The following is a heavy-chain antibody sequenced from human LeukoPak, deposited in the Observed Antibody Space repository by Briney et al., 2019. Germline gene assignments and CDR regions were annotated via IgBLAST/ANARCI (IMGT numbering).Heavy chain of an antibody. D-gene: IGHD4-17*01. V-gene: IGHV3-7*01. J-gene: IGHJ3*02. Sequence: GGSLRLSCAASGITFSTYWMSWVRQTPEKGLQWVANIKEDGSKIYYVDSVKGRFTISRDNAKNSLYLQMSSLRVEDTAVYYCARGADDYGDYENAFDIWGQGTMVTVSS. CDR2: IKEDGSKI. CDR3: ARGADDYGDYENAFDI. CDR1: GITFSTYW.